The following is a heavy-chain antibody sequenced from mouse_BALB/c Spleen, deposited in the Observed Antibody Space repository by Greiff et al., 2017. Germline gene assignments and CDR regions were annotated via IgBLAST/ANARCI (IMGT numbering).Heavy chain of an antibody. D-gene: IGHD1-1*01. CDR1: GFTFSSYG. V-gene: IGHV5-6*01. CDR3: ARDGSFYYGSSAWFAY. J-gene: IGHJ3*01. CDR2: ISSGGSYT. Sequence: EVKLVESGGDLVKPGGSLKLSCAASGFTFSSYGMSWVRQTPDKRLEWVATISSGGSYTYYPDSVKGRFTISRDNAKNTLYLQMSSLKSEDTAMYYCARDGSFYYGSSAWFAYWGQGTLVTVSA.